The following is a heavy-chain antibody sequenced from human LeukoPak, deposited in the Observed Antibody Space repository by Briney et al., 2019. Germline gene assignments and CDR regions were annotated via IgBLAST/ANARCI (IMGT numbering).Heavy chain of an antibody. V-gene: IGHV3-74*01. CDR3: ARGTALQDY. J-gene: IGHJ4*02. CDR1: GFTFSPYW. CDR2: INSDGSTT. Sequence: GGSLRLSCAASGFTFSPYWMHWVRQAPGKGLVWVSHINSDGSTTSYADSVKGRFTISRDNAQNTLYLQMNSLRAEDTAVYYRARGTALQDYWGQGTLVTVSS. D-gene: IGHD2/OR15-2a*01.